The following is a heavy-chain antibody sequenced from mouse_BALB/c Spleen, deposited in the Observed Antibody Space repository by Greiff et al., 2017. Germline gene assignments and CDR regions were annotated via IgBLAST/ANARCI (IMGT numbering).Heavy chain of an antibody. D-gene: IGHD2-1*01. CDR2: ISDGGSYT. CDR1: GFTFSDYY. CDR3: ARGNSYYAMDY. Sequence: VMLVESGGGLVKPGGSLKLSCAASGFTFSDYYMYWVRQTPEKRLEWVATISDGGSYTYYPDSVKGRFTISRDNAKNNLYLQMSSLKSEDTAMYYCARGNSYYAMDYWGQGTSVTVSS. V-gene: IGHV5-4*02. J-gene: IGHJ4*01.